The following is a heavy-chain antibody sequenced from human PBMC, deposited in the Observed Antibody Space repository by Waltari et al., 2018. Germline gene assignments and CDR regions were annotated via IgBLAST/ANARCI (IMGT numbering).Heavy chain of an antibody. CDR3: TRGGYYYDSSGYYAY. J-gene: IGHJ4*02. Sequence: EVQLVESGGGLVQPGRSLRLSCTASGFTFGDYALSWVSQAPGKGLEWVGFIRSKAYGGTTEYAASVKGRFTISRDDSKSIAYLQMNSLKTEDTAVYYCTRGGYYYDSSGYYAYWGQGTLVTVSS. V-gene: IGHV3-49*04. D-gene: IGHD3-22*01. CDR1: GFTFGDYA. CDR2: IRSKAYGGTT.